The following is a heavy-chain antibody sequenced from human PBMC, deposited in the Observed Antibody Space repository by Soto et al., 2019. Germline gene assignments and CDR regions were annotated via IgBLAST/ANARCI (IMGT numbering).Heavy chain of an antibody. V-gene: IGHV4-31*03. CDR2: IYYSGST. CDR1: GGSISSGGYY. CDR3: ARDHSGYDWRPYGMDV. J-gene: IGHJ6*02. Sequence: SETLSLTCTVSGGSISSGGYYWSWIRQHPGKGLEWIGYIYYSGSTYYNPSLKSRVTISVDTSKNQFSLKLSSVTAADTAVYYCARDHSGYDWRPYGMDVWGQGIKVTVSS. D-gene: IGHD5-12*01.